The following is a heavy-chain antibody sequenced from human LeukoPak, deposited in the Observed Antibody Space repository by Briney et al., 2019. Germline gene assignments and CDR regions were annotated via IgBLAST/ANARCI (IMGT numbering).Heavy chain of an antibody. Sequence: GGSLRLSCASSGFTFSAYDMHWVRQVTGKGLEWVSAIGTLDDTYYPDSVKGRFTISRENAKNSLYLQMNSLRVADTAVYYCAREVLGPAPGPGQGGMDVWGQGTTVTVSS. CDR3: AREVLGPAPGPGQGGMDV. CDR2: IGTLDDT. V-gene: IGHV3-13*01. J-gene: IGHJ6*02. D-gene: IGHD6-13*01. CDR1: GFTFSAYD.